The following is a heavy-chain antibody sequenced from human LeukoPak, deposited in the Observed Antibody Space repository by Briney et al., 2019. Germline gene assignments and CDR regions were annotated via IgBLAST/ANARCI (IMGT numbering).Heavy chain of an antibody. V-gene: IGHV4-31*03. CDR1: GGSISSGGYY. J-gene: IGHJ5*02. CDR3: ARDRYYDSSGYFRQAWFDP. D-gene: IGHD3-22*01. Sequence: SETLSLTCTVSGGSISSGGYYWSWIRQHPGKGLEWIGYIYYSGSTYYNPSLKSRVTISVDTSKNQFSLKLSSVTAADTAVYYCARDRYYDSSGYFRQAWFDPWGQGTLVTVSS. CDR2: IYYSGST.